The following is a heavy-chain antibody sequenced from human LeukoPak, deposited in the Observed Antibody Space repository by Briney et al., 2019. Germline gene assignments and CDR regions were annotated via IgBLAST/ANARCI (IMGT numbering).Heavy chain of an antibody. CDR1: GGSISSNSFY. D-gene: IGHD5-24*01. V-gene: IGHV4-39*07. CDR2: IYYSWRT. CDR3: ARVKRWLQFGATYFDS. Sequence: SETLSLTCTVSGGSISSNSFYWAWIRQPPGKGLEWIGTIYYSWRTYNTPPLKSRVTISVDTSKNLFSLKLGSVTAADTALYYCARVKRWLQFGATYFDSWGQGTLVTVSS. J-gene: IGHJ4*02.